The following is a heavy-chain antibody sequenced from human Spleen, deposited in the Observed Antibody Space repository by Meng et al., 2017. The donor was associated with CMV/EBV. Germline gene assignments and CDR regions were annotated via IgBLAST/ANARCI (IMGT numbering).Heavy chain of an antibody. V-gene: IGHV3-30*02. CDR3: AKGDIVVVRNGDAFDM. Sequence: GESLKISCAASGFTFSSYGMHWVRQAPGKGLEWVAFIRYDGSNKYYADSVKGRFTISRDNSKNTLYLQMNSLRAEDTAVYYCAKGDIVVVRNGDAFDMWGQGTMVTVSS. CDR2: IRYDGSNK. D-gene: IGHD2-2*01. J-gene: IGHJ3*02. CDR1: GFTFSSYG.